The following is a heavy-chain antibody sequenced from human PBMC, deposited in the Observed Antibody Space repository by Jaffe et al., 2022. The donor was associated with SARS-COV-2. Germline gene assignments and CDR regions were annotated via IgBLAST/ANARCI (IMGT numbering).Heavy chain of an antibody. CDR3: ARRAGGSDAFDV. CDR1: RGSISGYY. J-gene: IGHJ3*01. CDR2: IYYSGST. D-gene: IGHD2-8*02. Sequence: QVQLQESGPGLVKPSETLSLTCSVSRGSISGYYWTWIRQPPGKGLEWIGYIYYSGSTNSNPSLKSRVTMSVDTSRNQFSLRLMSVSAADTAVYFCARRAGGSDAFDVWGQGTMVTVSS. V-gene: IGHV4-59*08.